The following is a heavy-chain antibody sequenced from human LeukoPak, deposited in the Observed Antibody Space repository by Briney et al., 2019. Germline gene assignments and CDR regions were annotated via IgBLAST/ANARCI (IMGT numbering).Heavy chain of an antibody. Sequence: GGSLRLSCVGSGFIFSNYALIWVRQAPGKGLEWVSAISSAGAYYADSVRGRFIMSRGNSKNTLYLQMNSLRDEDTAIYYCARDPNGDYVGAFDFWGQGTMVTVSS. CDR2: ISSAGA. CDR3: ARDPNGDYVGAFDF. V-gene: IGHV3-23*01. D-gene: IGHD4-17*01. CDR1: GFIFSNYA. J-gene: IGHJ3*01.